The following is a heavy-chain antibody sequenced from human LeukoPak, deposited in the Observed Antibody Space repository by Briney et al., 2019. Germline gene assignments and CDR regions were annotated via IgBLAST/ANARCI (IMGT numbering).Heavy chain of an antibody. CDR2: IYYSGST. V-gene: IGHV4-59*01. CDR1: GGSISSYY. D-gene: IGHD3-22*01. J-gene: IGHJ4*02. CDR3: ARGADSSGYYSIFYFDY. Sequence: SETLSLTCTVSGGSISSYYWNWIRQPPGKGLEWIGYIYYSGSTNYNPSLKSRVAISVDTSKNQFSPKLSSVTAADTAVYYCARGADSSGYYSIFYFDYWGQGTLVTVSS.